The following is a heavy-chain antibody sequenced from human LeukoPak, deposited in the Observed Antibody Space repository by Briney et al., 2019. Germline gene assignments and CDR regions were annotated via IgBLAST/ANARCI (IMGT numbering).Heavy chain of an antibody. CDR1: GYTFTSYY. CDR2: INPSGDPT. D-gene: IGHD3-22*01. Sequence: GASVKVSCKASGYTFTSYYMHWVRQAPGQGLEWVGIINPSGDPTTYAQKFQGRVTMTSDMSTCTVYMELSSRRSEDTAVYYCARSSGYYSSLFYMHVWGKGTTVTVSS. J-gene: IGHJ6*03. V-gene: IGHV1-46*01. CDR3: ARSSGYYSSLFYMHV.